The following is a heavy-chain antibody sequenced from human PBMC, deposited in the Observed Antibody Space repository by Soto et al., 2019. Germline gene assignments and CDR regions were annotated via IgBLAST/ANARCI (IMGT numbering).Heavy chain of an antibody. CDR1: GGSFSGYY. Sequence: PSETLSLTCAVYGGSFSGYYWSWIRQPPGKGLEWIGEINHSGSTNYNPSLKSRVNISVDTSKNQFSLKLSSVTAADTAVYYCARPGRGAFDIWGQGTMVTVSS. CDR3: ARPGRGAFDI. J-gene: IGHJ3*02. CDR2: INHSGST. V-gene: IGHV4-34*01.